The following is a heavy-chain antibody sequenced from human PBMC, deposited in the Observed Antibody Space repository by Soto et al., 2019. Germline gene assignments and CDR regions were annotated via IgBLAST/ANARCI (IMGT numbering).Heavy chain of an antibody. CDR1: GYSFTSYW. J-gene: IGHJ4*02. D-gene: IGHD3-9*01. V-gene: IGHV5-51*01. CDR3: ESCHYDTLTGYCSFDY. CDR2: IYPGDSDT. Sequence: GESLKISCKGSGYSFTSYWIGWVRQMPGKGLEWMGIIYPGDSDTRYSPSFQGQVTISADKSISTAYLQWSSLKASDTAMYYCESCHYDTLTGYCSFDYWGQGTLVTVSS.